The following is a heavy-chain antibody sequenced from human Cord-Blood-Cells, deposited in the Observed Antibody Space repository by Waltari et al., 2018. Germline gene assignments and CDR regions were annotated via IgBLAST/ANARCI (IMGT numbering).Heavy chain of an antibody. V-gene: IGHV1-69*01. CDR3: ASVKVGADAFDI. CDR2: IIPIFGTA. CDR1: GGTSSSYA. D-gene: IGHD1-26*01. Sequence: QVQLVPSGAEVKKPGSSVKVSCKASGGTSSSYAISWVRQAPGQGLEWKGGIIPIFGTANYAQKFQGRVTITADESTSTAYMELSSLRSEDTAVYYCASVKVGADAFDIWGQGTMVTVSS. J-gene: IGHJ3*02.